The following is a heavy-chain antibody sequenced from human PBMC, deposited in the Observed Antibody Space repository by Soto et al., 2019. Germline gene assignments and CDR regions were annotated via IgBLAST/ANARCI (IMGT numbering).Heavy chain of an antibody. CDR3: ARGLRYFDWYPEAFDY. Sequence: PGESLKISCKGSGYSFTSYWIGWVRQMPGKGLEWMGIIYPGDSDTRYSPSFQGQVTISADKSISTADLQWSSLKASDTAMYYCARGLRYFDWYPEAFDYWGQGPLVTVSS. D-gene: IGHD3-9*01. CDR2: IYPGDSDT. V-gene: IGHV5-51*01. CDR1: GYSFTSYW. J-gene: IGHJ4*02.